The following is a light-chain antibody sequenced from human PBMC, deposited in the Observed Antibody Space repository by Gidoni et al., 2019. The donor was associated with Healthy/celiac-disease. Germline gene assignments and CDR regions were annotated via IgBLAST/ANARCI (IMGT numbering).Light chain of an antibody. V-gene: IGLV2-14*03. J-gene: IGLJ1*01. CDR2: DGS. Sequence: QSALTQPASVSASPGQSITISCTGTSSDVGGYNYVSWYQQHPGKSPKLMIYDGSNRPSGVSNRFSGSKSGNTASLTISGLQAEDEADYYCSSYTSSSTLYVFGTGTKVTVL. CDR3: SSYTSSSTLYV. CDR1: SSDVGGYNY.